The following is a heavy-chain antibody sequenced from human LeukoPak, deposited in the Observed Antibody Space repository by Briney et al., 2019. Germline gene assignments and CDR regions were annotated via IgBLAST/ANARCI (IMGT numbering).Heavy chain of an antibody. CDR1: GGTFSSYA. D-gene: IGHD6-6*01. Sequence: SVKVSCKASGGTFSSYAISWVRQAPGQGLEWMGRIIPIFGTANYAQKFQGRVTITTDESTSTAYMELSSMRSEDTAVYYCASGPRPRGIKQYYFDYWGQGTLVTVSS. CDR2: IIPIFGTA. CDR3: ASGPRPRGIKQYYFDY. J-gene: IGHJ4*02. V-gene: IGHV1-69*05.